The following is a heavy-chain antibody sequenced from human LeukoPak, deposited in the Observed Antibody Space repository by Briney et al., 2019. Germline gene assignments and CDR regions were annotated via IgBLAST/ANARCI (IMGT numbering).Heavy chain of an antibody. D-gene: IGHD3-22*01. CDR2: ISSTNSYI. CDR3: ARGYYDSY. Sequence: GGSLRLSCAASGFAFSGYTMNWVRQTPGKGLEWVSSISSTNSYIYYADSMMGRFTISRDNSKNSLYLQMNSLRAEDTAVYYCARGYYDSYWGQGTLVTVSS. V-gene: IGHV3-21*01. J-gene: IGHJ4*02. CDR1: GFAFSGYT.